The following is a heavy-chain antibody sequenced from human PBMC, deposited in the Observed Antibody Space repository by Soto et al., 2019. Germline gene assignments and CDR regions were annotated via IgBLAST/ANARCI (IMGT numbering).Heavy chain of an antibody. D-gene: IGHD3-22*01. CDR2: IIPIFGTA. CDR1: GGTFSSYA. Sequence: SVKVSCKASGGTFSSYAISWVRQAPGQGLEWMGRIIPIFGTANYAQKFQGRVTITADKSTSTAYMELSSLRSEDTAVYYCARAGRITMIVVVSDYYYYGMDVWGQGTTVTVSS. V-gene: IGHV1-69*06. CDR3: ARAGRITMIVVVSDYYYYGMDV. J-gene: IGHJ6*02.